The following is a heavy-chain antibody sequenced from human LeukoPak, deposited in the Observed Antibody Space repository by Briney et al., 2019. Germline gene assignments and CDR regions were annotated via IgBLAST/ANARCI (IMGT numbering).Heavy chain of an antibody. CDR2: IMPLFGIT. CDR3: ARVFRRRHDFSDYGRPYDAFDV. D-gene: IGHD4-17*01. V-gene: IGHV1-69*17. CDR1: RGSYA. J-gene: IGHJ3*01. Sequence: SVKVSCKASRGSYAISWVRQAPGQGLERGGGIMPLFGITNYAQTFEDRVTVTADTSTNSVYMEASSLRSEDTAIYYCARVFRRRHDFSDYGRPYDAFDVWGQGTLVTVSS.